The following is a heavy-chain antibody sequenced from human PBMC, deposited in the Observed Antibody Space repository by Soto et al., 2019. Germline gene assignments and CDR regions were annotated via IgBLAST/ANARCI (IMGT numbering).Heavy chain of an antibody. J-gene: IGHJ4*02. D-gene: IGHD6-6*01. CDR2: ISSNGGST. Sequence: EVQLVESGGGLVQPGGSLRLSCSASGFTFSSYAMHWVRQAPGKGLEYVSAISSNGGSTYYADSVKCRFTISRDNSKNTLYLQMSSLRAEDTAVYYCVKDRGYSSSSAFFDYWGQGTLVTVSS. V-gene: IGHV3-64D*06. CDR1: GFTFSSYA. CDR3: VKDRGYSSSSAFFDY.